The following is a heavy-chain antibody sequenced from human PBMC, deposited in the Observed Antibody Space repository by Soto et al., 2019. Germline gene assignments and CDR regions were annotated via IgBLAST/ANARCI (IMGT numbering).Heavy chain of an antibody. CDR3: ARGLRYFDWLLYWFDP. Sequence: QVQLVQSGAEVKKPGASVKVSCKASGYTFTSYDINWVRQATGQGREWMGWMNPNSGNTGYAQKFQGRVTMTRNTSISTAYMELSSLRSEDTAVYYCARGLRYFDWLLYWFDPWGQGTLVTVSS. D-gene: IGHD3-9*01. V-gene: IGHV1-8*01. CDR1: GYTFTSYD. J-gene: IGHJ5*02. CDR2: MNPNSGNT.